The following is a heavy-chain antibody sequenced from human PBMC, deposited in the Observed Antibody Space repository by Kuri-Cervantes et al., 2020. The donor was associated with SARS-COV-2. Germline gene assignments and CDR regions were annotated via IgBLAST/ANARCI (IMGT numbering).Heavy chain of an antibody. J-gene: IGHJ4*02. V-gene: IGHV3-30*04. CDR3: ASNLNRRDGYHYPFDY. Sequence: GESLKISCVASGFTLSNYAMHWVRQAPGEGLEWLAGISFDGSHKFYADSVTGRFTISRDNSQNTLFLQVDSLRAEDTAIYYCASNLNRRDGYHYPFDYWGQGTVVTVSS. CDR1: GFTLSNYA. CDR2: ISFDGSHK. D-gene: IGHD5-24*01.